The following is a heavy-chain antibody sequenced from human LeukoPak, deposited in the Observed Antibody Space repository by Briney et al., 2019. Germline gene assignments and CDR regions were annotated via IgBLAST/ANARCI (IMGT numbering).Heavy chain of an antibody. CDR2: INPSGGST. CDR1: RYTFTNYY. CDR3: ARVGMIFGVVIPSPSYY. V-gene: IGHV1-46*01. J-gene: IGHJ4*02. Sequence: SSVKVPCKASRYTFTNYYMHWLRQAPAQALEWMGIINPSGGSTSYAQKFQGRVTITRDTSTGTVYMELSSVRSEDTAVYYCARVGMIFGVVIPSPSYYWGQGTLVTVS. D-gene: IGHD3-3*01.